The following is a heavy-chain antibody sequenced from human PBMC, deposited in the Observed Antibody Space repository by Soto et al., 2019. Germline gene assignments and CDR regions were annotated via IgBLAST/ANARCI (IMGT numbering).Heavy chain of an antibody. CDR1: GGSFSGYY. CDR2: INHSGST. J-gene: IGHJ6*02. CDR3: ARTGSINYDFWSGPAYGMDV. Sequence: PSDTLSLTCAVYGGSFSGYYWSWIRQPPGKGLEWIGEINHSGSTNYNPSLKSRVTISVDTSKNQFSLKLSSVTAADTAVYYCARTGSINYDFWSGPAYGMDVWGQGTTVTVSS. D-gene: IGHD3-3*01. V-gene: IGHV4-34*01.